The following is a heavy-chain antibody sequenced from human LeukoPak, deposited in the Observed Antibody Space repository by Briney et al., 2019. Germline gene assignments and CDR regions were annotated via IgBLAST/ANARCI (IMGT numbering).Heavy chain of an antibody. J-gene: IGHJ6*03. CDR1: GYTFTSYY. Sequence: EASVKASCKASGYTFTSYYMHWVRQAPGQGLEWMGIINPSGGSTSYAQKFQGRVTMTRDMSTSTVYMELSSLRSEDTAVYYCARRGLQPYYYYYMDVWGKGTTVTISS. D-gene: IGHD4-11*01. CDR3: ARRGLQPYYYYYMDV. V-gene: IGHV1-46*01. CDR2: INPSGGST.